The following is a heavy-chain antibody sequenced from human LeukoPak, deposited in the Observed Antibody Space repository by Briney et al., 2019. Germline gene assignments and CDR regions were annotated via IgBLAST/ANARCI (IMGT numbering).Heavy chain of an antibody. CDR1: GGSISSYY. CDR3: ARDPRYYYDSSGFWVY. J-gene: IGHJ4*02. Sequence: SETLSLTCTVSGGSISSYYWSWIRQPPGKGLEWIGYIYYSGSTNYNPSLKSRVTISVDTSKNQFSLKLSSVTAADTAVYYCARDPRYYYDSSGFWVYWGQGTLVTVSS. CDR2: IYYSGST. D-gene: IGHD3-22*01. V-gene: IGHV4-59*01.